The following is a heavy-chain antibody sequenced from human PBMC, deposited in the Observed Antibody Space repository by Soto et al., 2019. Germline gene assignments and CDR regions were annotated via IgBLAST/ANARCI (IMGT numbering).Heavy chain of an antibody. V-gene: IGHV3-21*01. D-gene: IGHD6-13*01. J-gene: IGHJ6*02. CDR2: ISSSSSYI. Sequence: PGGSLRLSCAASGFTFSSYSMNWVRQAPGKGLEWVSSISSSSSYIYYADSVKGRFTISRDNAKNSLYLQMNSLRAEDTAVYYCARDVGVSRYSSSWYNGEIFPLSDYYYYYGMDVWGQGTTVTVSS. CDR1: GFTFSSYS. CDR3: ARDVGVSRYSSSWYNGEIFPLSDYYYYYGMDV.